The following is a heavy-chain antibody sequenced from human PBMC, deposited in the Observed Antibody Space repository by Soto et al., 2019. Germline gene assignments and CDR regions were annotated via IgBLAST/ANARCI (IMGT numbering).Heavy chain of an antibody. CDR2: INHSGGT. D-gene: IGHD3-3*01. J-gene: IGHJ5*02. Sequence: SETLSLTCAVYGGSFSDYYWSWIRQPPGKGLEWIGEINHSGGTNSNPSLKSRVTISVDTSKNYFSLKLTSVTAADTAVYYCARGGVTIFGILNNWFDPWGQGTLVTAPQ. CDR3: ARGGVTIFGILNNWFDP. V-gene: IGHV4-34*01. CDR1: GGSFSDYY.